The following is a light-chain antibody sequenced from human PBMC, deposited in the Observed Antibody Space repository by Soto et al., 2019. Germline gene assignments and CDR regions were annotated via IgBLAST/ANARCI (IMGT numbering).Light chain of an antibody. CDR2: DAS. V-gene: IGKV1-5*01. Sequence: DIQMSQSHSTLSASVGDRLTITCRASQSISSWLAWYQQKPGKAPKLLIYDASSLESGVPSRFSGSGSGTEFTLTISSLQPDDFATYYCQQYNSYAWTFGQGTKVDI. J-gene: IGKJ1*01. CDR1: QSISSW. CDR3: QQYNSYAWT.